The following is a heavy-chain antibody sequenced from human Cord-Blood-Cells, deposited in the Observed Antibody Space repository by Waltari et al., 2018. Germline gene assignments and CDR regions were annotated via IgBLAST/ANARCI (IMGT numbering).Heavy chain of an antibody. J-gene: IGHJ4*02. CDR3: ARDTWFGELFDY. V-gene: IGHV3-7*01. Sequence: EVQLVESGGGLVQPGGSLRLPCAAAGFTFSGYWMSWVRQAPGKGLEWVANIKQDGSEKYYVDSVKGRFTISRDNAKNSLYLQMNSLRAEDTAVYYCARDTWFGELFDYWGQGTLVTVSS. D-gene: IGHD3-10*01. CDR1: GFTFSGYW. CDR2: IKQDGSEK.